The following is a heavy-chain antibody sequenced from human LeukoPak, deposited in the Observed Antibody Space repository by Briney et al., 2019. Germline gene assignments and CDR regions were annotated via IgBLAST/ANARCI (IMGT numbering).Heavy chain of an antibody. CDR3: ARGLGYSYGYFDY. V-gene: IGHV3-13*01. CDR1: GFTFSSYD. CDR2: IGTAGDT. J-gene: IGHJ4*02. D-gene: IGHD5-18*01. Sequence: GGSLRLSCAASGFTFSSYDMHWVRQATGKGLEWVSAIGTAGDTYYPGSVKGRFTISRENAKNSLYLQMNSLGAGDTAVYYCARGLGYSYGYFDYWGQGTLVTVSS.